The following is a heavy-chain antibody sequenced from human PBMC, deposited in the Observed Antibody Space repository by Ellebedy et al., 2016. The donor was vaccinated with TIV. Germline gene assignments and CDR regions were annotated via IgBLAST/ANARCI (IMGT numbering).Heavy chain of an antibody. CDR2: LSGSGGST. Sequence: PGGSLRLSCAASGFTFSSYAMSRVRQAPGKGLEWVSSLSGSGGSTYYADSVKGRFTISRDNSKNTLYLQMNSLRAEDTAVYYCAKRVTMVRGVITYYHYAMDVWGQGTTVTVSS. V-gene: IGHV3-23*01. J-gene: IGHJ6*02. CDR3: AKRVTMVRGVITYYHYAMDV. D-gene: IGHD3-10*01. CDR1: GFTFSSYA.